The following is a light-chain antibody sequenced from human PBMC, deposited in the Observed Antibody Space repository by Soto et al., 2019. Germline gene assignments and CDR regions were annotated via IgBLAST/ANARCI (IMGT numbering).Light chain of an antibody. CDR3: QQYNNWPPTWT. CDR2: AVS. J-gene: IGKJ1*01. V-gene: IGKV3-15*01. CDR1: QSVGSN. Sequence: DIGMMQPPPTLSLSPGERATLYCRSSQSVGSNYLAWYQQKPGQAPRLLIYAVSTRDTGIPARFSGSGSGTEFTLTINSLQSEDFAVYYCQQYNNWPPTWTFGQGTKVDIK.